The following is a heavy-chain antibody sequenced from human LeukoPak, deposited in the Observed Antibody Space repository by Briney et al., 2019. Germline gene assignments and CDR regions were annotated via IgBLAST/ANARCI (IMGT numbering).Heavy chain of an antibody. V-gene: IGHV3-23*01. CDR2: ISGSGGST. Sequence: PGGSLRLSCAASGFTFSTCAMSWVRQAPGKGLEWVSGISGSGGSTYYADSVKGRFTISRDNSKNTLYLQMNSLRVEDTAVYYCAKGITMVRGVIYGYFDYWGQGTLVTVSS. D-gene: IGHD3-10*01. CDR3: AKGITMVRGVIYGYFDY. J-gene: IGHJ4*02. CDR1: GFTFSTCA.